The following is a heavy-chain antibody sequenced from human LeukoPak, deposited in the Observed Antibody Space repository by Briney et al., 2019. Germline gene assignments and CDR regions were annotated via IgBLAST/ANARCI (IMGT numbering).Heavy chain of an antibody. J-gene: IGHJ4*02. CDR2: IDDDGINF. CDR3: VRGPARGYYDGSGYDFDY. Sequence: GGSLRLSCATSGFTFRNFGMHWVRQSPGKGLEWVTFIDDDGINFYYVNSVKGRFTISRDNSKNTSYLQMNSLESEDTAVYYCVRGPARGYYDGSGYDFDYWGQGTLVTVSS. D-gene: IGHD5-12*01. CDR1: GFTFRNFG. V-gene: IGHV3-30*02.